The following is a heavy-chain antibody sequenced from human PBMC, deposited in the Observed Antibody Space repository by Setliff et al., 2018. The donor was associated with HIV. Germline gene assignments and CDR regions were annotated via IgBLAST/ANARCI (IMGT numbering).Heavy chain of an antibody. D-gene: IGHD1-1*01. CDR1: GFTFSRYA. Sequence: GSLRLSCAVSGFTFSRYAMSWVRQAPGKGLEWVANIKQDGRGKYYVDSVKGRFTISRGNAKNSLYLQMNSLRAEDTAVYYCASPSNNNWHHWFDPWGQGTLVTVSS. V-gene: IGHV3-7*01. J-gene: IGHJ5*02. CDR3: ASPSNNNWHHWFDP. CDR2: IKQDGRGK.